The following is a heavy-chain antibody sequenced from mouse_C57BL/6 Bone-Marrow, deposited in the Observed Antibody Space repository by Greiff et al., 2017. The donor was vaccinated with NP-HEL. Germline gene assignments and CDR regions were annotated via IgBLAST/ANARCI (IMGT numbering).Heavy chain of an antibody. Sequence: VKLQQPGAELVRPGTSVKLSCKASGYTFTSYWMHWVKQRPGQGLEWIGVIDPSDSYTNYNQKFKGKATLTVDTSSSTAYMQLSSLTSEDSAVYYCARSYYYGSSPYWYFDVWGTGTTVTVSS. CDR3: ARSYYYGSSPYWYFDV. V-gene: IGHV1-59*01. J-gene: IGHJ1*03. D-gene: IGHD1-1*01. CDR2: IDPSDSYT. CDR1: GYTFTSYW.